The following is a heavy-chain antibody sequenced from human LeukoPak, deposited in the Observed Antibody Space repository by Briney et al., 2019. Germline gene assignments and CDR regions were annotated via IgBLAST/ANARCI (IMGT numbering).Heavy chain of an antibody. V-gene: IGHV4-61*02. Sequence: SETLSLTCTVSGGSISSGSYYWTWIRQPAGKGLEWIGRMYTSGSANYNPSLKSRVTISVDTSKNQFSLKLSSVTAADTAVYYCARSEYSYGADAFDIWGQGTMVTVSS. D-gene: IGHD5-18*01. J-gene: IGHJ3*02. CDR3: ARSEYSYGADAFDI. CDR2: MYTSGSA. CDR1: GGSISSGSYY.